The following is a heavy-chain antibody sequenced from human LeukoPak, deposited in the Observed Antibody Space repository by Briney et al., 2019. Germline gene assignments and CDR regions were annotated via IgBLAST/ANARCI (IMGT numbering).Heavy chain of an antibody. Sequence: GRPLRLSCAASGFTFNSFPMHWVRQAPGKGLEWVGLISFDGSDKSYADSVEGRFTIPRDNSKNTLYLQMNSLSAEDTAVYYCARVLGFGSPPAYCGQGTLVSASS. J-gene: IGHJ4*02. CDR2: ISFDGSDK. V-gene: IGHV3-30*04. D-gene: IGHD3-10*01. CDR1: GFTFNSFP. CDR3: ARVLGFGSPPAY.